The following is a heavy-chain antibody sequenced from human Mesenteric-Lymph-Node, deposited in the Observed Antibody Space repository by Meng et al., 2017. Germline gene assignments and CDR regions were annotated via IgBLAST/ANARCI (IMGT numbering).Heavy chain of an antibody. CDR1: GFTFSSYT. Sequence: EVQLVESGAGLVKPGGSLRLSCAASGFTFSSYTMNWVRRAPGKGLEWVSSISSSSNYIYSADSVKGRFTISRDNAKNSLYLQMNSLRAEDTAVYYCARDTPGLLFDYWGQGTLVTVSS. CDR3: ARDTPGLLFDY. D-gene: IGHD5-18*01. CDR2: ISSSSNYI. J-gene: IGHJ4*02. V-gene: IGHV3-21*01.